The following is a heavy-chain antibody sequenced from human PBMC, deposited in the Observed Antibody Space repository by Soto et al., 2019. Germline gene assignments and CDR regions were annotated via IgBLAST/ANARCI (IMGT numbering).Heavy chain of an antibody. CDR2: ISGSGGST. V-gene: IGHV3-23*01. CDR1: GFTFRSYG. D-gene: IGHD3-3*01. Sequence: GSLRLSCAASGFTFRSYGMSWVRQAAGKGLEWVSAISGSGGSTYYADSVKGRFTISRDNSKNTLYLQMNSLRAEDTAVYYCAKIGRWILEWFQEGHFDYWGHGTVVTVAS. CDR3: AKIGRWILEWFQEGHFDY. J-gene: IGHJ4*01.